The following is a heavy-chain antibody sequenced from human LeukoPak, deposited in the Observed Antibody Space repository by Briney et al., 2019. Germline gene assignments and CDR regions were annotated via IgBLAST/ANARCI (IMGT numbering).Heavy chain of an antibody. CDR1: GFSFSAYS. J-gene: IGHJ4*02. Sequence: PGGSLRLSCAASGFSFSAYSMKWVRQAPGKGLEWVSYISGSSSYIYYADSVKGRFTISRDNANNSLYLQMNSLRAEDTAVYYCVKGKVGRSVTAIGGDKWGQGTLVTVSS. CDR2: ISGSSSYI. CDR3: VKGKVGRSVTAIGGDK. D-gene: IGHD3-16*01. V-gene: IGHV3-21*01.